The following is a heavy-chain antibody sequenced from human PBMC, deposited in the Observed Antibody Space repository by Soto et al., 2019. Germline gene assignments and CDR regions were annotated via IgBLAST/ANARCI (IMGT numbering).Heavy chain of an antibody. Sequence: SETLSLTCTVSGGSISSGDYYWSWIRQPPGKGLEWIGYIYYSGFTSYNPSLESRVSVSVDTSKNQFSLKVSGVSAADTAVYYCATSQKGYNWNYFDHWGQGALVTVSS. V-gene: IGHV4-30-4*01. CDR1: GGSISSGDYY. D-gene: IGHD1-20*01. J-gene: IGHJ4*02. CDR2: IYYSGFT. CDR3: ATSQKGYNWNYFDH.